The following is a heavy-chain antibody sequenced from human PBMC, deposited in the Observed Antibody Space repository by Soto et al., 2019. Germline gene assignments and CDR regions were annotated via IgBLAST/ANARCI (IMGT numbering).Heavy chain of an antibody. Sequence: PGGSLRLSCAASGFTFRSYGMHWVRQDPGKGLEWVAVVSHDGRNTHYADSVKGRFTISRDSSKNTVSLEMTSLRAEDTAVYYCAKGGRQWLVTSDFNYWGQGALVTVSS. CDR1: GFTFRSYG. J-gene: IGHJ4*02. V-gene: IGHV3-30*18. CDR3: AKGGRQWLVTSDFNY. D-gene: IGHD6-19*01. CDR2: VSHDGRNT.